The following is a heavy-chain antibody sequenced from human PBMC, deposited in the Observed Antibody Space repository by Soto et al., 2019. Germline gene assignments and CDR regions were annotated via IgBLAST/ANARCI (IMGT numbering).Heavy chain of an antibody. V-gene: IGHV3-23*01. CDR1: GFTFSSYA. CDR3: AKGYCIIIICRYYYYYMDV. Sequence: PGGSLRLSCAASGFTFSSYAMSWVRQAPGKGLEWVSAISGSGGSTYYADSVKGRFTISRDNSKNTLYLQMNSLRAEDTAVYYCAKGYCIIIICRYYYYYMDVWGTGTTVTVFS. J-gene: IGHJ6*03. CDR2: ISGSGGST. D-gene: IGHD2-2*01.